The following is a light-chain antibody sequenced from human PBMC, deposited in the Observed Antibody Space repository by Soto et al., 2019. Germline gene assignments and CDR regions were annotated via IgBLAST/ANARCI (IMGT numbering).Light chain of an antibody. CDR2: AAS. CDR3: QQYNSYPPT. J-gene: IGKJ4*01. Sequence: DIQMTQSPSSLSASVGDRVIITCRASQGINNYLAWIQQKPGKAPKSLIYAASNLQSGVPSKFSGSGSGTDFTLTISSLQPEDFATYYCQQYNSYPPTFGEGTKVEIK. V-gene: IGKV1-16*02. CDR1: QGINNY.